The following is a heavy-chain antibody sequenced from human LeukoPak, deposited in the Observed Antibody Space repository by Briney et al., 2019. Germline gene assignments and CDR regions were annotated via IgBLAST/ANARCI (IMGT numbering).Heavy chain of an antibody. CDR1: SGSISSGNYY. CDR3: ARDVGFGESRRRYNWFDP. D-gene: IGHD3-10*01. J-gene: IGHJ5*02. CDR2: IYTRGST. V-gene: IGHV4-61*02. Sequence: SETLSLTCTVSSGSISSGNYYWSWIRQPAGKGLEWIGRIYTRGSTKYTPSLKSRVTMSVDTSKNQFSLKLSSVTAADTAVYYCARDVGFGESRRRYNWFDPWGQGTLVTVSS.